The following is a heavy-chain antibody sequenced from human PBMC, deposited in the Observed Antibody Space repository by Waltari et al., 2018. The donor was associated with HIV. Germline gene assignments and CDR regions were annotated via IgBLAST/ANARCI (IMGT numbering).Heavy chain of an antibody. CDR1: GFTFSSYD. CDR2: IGTAGDT. D-gene: IGHD4-17*01. Sequence: EVQLVESGGGLVQPGGSLRLSCAASGFTFSSYDMHWVRQATGKGLEWVSAIGTAGDTYYPGSVKGRFTISRENAKNSLYLQMNSLRAGDTAVYYCARALGDYEAYGMDVWGQGTTVTVSS. CDR3: ARALGDYEAYGMDV. V-gene: IGHV3-13*04. J-gene: IGHJ6*02.